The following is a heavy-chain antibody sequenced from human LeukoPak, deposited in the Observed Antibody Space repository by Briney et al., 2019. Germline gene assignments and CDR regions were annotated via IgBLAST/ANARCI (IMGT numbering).Heavy chain of an antibody. D-gene: IGHD1-1*01. J-gene: IGHJ4*02. Sequence: GGSLTLSCAASEFTFATYGMHWVRQAPGKGLEWVAFIYYDGSNIYYADYVKGRFTISRDISKNTLYLQMDSLRAEDTAIYYCARDWKTNSFDYWGQGTLVTVSS. CDR2: IYYDGSNI. CDR3: ARDWKTNSFDY. V-gene: IGHV3-33*01. CDR1: EFTFATYG.